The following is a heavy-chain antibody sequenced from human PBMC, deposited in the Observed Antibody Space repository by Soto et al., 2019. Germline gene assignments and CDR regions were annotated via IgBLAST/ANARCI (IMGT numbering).Heavy chain of an antibody. V-gene: IGHV3-11*01. CDR2: ISSSGSTI. CDR3: ARTLRYFDWSRGTNWFDP. CDR1: GFTFSDYY. Sequence: GGSLRLSCAASGFTFSDYYMSWIRQAPGKGLEWVSYISSSGSTIYYADSVKGRFTISRDNAKNSLYLQMNSLRAEDTAVYYCARTLRYFDWSRGTNWFDPWGKGPLVTVSS. D-gene: IGHD3-9*01. J-gene: IGHJ5*02.